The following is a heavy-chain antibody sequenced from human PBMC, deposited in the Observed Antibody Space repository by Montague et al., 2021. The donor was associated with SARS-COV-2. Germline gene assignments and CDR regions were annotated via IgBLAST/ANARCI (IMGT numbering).Heavy chain of an antibody. CDR1: GGSISTYY. J-gene: IGHJ6*02. CDR3: ARLPYDNSYGMDV. CDR2: IDYSGST. Sequence: SETLSLTCTVSGGSISTYYWNWIRQFPGKGLEWIGYIDYSGSTXXXPSXXSRVIISVDRSKIQFSLKLNSVTAADTAIYYCARLPYDNSYGMDVWGQGTTVP. V-gene: IGHV4-59*01. D-gene: IGHD3-9*01.